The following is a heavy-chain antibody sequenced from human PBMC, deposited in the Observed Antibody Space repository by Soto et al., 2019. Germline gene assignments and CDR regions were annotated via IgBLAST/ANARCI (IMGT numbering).Heavy chain of an antibody. CDR2: IRSKANNYAT. CDR3: TRHALQYCGGDCYLLPYFDL. D-gene: IGHD2-21*02. V-gene: IGHV3-73*02. CDR1: GFTFSGSA. J-gene: IGHJ2*01. Sequence: EVQLVESGGGLVQPGGSLKLPCAASGFTFSGSAMHWVRQASGKGLEWVGRIRSKANNYATAYAASVKGRFTISRDDSKNTAYLQMNSLKTEDTAVYYCTRHALQYCGGDCYLLPYFDLWGRGTLVTVSS.